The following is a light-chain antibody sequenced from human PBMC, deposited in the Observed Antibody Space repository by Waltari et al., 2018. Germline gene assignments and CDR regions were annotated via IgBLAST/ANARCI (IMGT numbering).Light chain of an antibody. CDR3: QQYYSSPPAWT. V-gene: IGKV4-1*01. Sequence: DIVMTQSPDSLAVSLGERATIKCKSSQSILDSSHKRNYLGWYQQKPGQPPKLLIYWASTREFGVPDRFSGSGSGTDFTLTINSLQPEDVAVYYCQQYYSSPPAWTFGQGTKVEIK. CDR2: WAS. CDR1: QSILDSSHKRNY. J-gene: IGKJ1*01.